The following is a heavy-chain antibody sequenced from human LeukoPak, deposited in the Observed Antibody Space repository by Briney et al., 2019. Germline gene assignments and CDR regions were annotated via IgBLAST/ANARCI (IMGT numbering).Heavy chain of an antibody. V-gene: IGHV3-23*01. CDR2: ISSSGGGR. Sequence: PGGSLRLSCVASGFTFSSYFMSWVRQAPGKGLVWVSGISSSGGGRHYADSVKGHFTISRDNSKNTLYLQMNSLRAEDTAVYYCAKTGTHITVDYWGQGTLVTVSS. J-gene: IGHJ4*02. D-gene: IGHD1-14*01. CDR1: GFTFSSYF. CDR3: AKTGTHITVDY.